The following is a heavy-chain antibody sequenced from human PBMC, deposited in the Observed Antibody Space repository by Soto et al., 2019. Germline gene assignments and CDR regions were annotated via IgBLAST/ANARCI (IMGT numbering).Heavy chain of an antibody. D-gene: IGHD4-17*01. CDR3: AKDLQAYGDNIYCYSGMDV. Sequence: QVQLVESGGGVVQPGGSLRLSCTASGFTFTTFGIHWVRQAPGKGLEWVALISYDGHNNYYSDSVKGRFTISRDNYKNTLSLQMNSLRADDTSVYDGAKDLQAYGDNIYCYSGMDVWGQGGTVSVSS. CDR1: GFTFTTFG. J-gene: IGHJ6*02. CDR2: ISYDGHNN. V-gene: IGHV3-30*18.